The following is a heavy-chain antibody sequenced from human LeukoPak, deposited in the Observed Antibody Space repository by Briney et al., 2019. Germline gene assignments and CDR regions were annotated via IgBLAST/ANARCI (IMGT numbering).Heavy chain of an antibody. V-gene: IGHV3-30*18. Sequence: GRSLRLSCAASGFTFSSYGMHWVRQAPGKGLEWVAVISYDVGKKYYADSVKGRFTISRDNSKNTLYLQMNSLRAEDTAVYYCAKDDYYDTSGYRDWGQGTLVTVSS. CDR1: GFTFSSYG. J-gene: IGHJ4*02. CDR3: AKDDYYDTSGYRD. D-gene: IGHD3-22*01. CDR2: ISYDVGKK.